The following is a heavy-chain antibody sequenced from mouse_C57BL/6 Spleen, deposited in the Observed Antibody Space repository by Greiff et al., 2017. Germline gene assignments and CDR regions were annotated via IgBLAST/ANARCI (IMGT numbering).Heavy chain of an antibody. CDR3: ARGSASFEY. CDR1: GYTFTSYW. D-gene: IGHD6-1*01. CDR2: IDPSDSYT. J-gene: IGHJ3*01. V-gene: IGHV1-69*01. Sequence: VQLQHPGAELVMPGASVKLSCKASGYTFTSYWMHWVKQRPGQGLEWIGEIDPSDSYTNYNQKFKGKSTLTVDKSSSTAYMQLSSLTSEDSAVYYCARGSASFEYWGQGTLVTVSA.